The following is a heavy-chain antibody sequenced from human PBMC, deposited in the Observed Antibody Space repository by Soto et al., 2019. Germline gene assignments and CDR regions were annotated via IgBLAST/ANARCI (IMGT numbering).Heavy chain of an antibody. CDR2: IDWEDSI. V-gene: IGHV2-70*01. CDR1: GFSLSTAGFC. J-gene: IGHJ5*01. Sequence: SGPTLVNPTQTLTLTCAFSGFSLSTAGFCVNWIRQPPGKALEWLALIDWEDSIFYSSSLRPRLSLSKDTSKNQVILTMTNMDPVDTATFYCARPGCYGGTSRLDSWGPGILVTVSS. CDR3: ARPGCYGGTSRLDS. D-gene: IGHD3-10*01.